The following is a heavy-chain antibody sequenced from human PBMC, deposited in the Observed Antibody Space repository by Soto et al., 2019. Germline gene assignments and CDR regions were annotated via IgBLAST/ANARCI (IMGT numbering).Heavy chain of an antibody. J-gene: IGHJ4*02. V-gene: IGHV3-15*07. Sequence: EVQLVESGGGLVKPGGSLRLSCAASGFAFSHAWMNWVRQAPGKWLEWVGRIKSKTYSVTTDYAAPVRGRFTISRDDSKITLYLQMSSLKIEDTAVYYCTTGLGYFDYWGQGTLVTVSS. CDR2: IKSKTYSVTT. CDR3: TTGLGYFDY. CDR1: GFAFSHAW.